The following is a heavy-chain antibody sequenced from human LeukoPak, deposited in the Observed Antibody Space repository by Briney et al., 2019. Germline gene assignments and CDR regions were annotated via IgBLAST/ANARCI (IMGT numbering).Heavy chain of an antibody. CDR1: GGSISSGSYY. CDR2: IYTSGST. CDR3: ASQMGGGWFYYYYYYMDV. D-gene: IGHD6-19*01. Sequence: SETLSLTCTVSGGSISSGSYYWSWIRQPAGKGLEWIGRIYTSGSTNYNPSLESRVTISVDTSKNQFSLKLSSVTAADTAVYYCASQMGGGWFYYYYYYMDVWGKGTTVTVSS. J-gene: IGHJ6*03. V-gene: IGHV4-61*02.